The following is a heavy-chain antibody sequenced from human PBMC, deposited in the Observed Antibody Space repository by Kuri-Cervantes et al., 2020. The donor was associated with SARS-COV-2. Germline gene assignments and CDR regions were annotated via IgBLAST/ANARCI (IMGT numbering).Heavy chain of an antibody. Sequence: GSLRLSCTVSGGSISSYYWSWIRQPAGKGLEWIGRIYTSGSTNYNPSLKSRVTMSVDTSKNQFSLKLSSVTAADTAVYYCARDPLGITFGGVIVDAFYIWGQGTMVTVSS. CDR3: ARDPLGITFGGVIVDAFYI. D-gene: IGHD3-16*02. V-gene: IGHV4-4*07. CDR1: GGSISSYY. J-gene: IGHJ3*02. CDR2: IYTSGST.